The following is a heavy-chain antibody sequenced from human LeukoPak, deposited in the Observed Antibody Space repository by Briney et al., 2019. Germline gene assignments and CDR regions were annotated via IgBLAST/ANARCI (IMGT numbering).Heavy chain of an antibody. CDR3: ARRYCCGGSCYSSFDP. V-gene: IGHV5-51*01. Sequence: GESLKISCKGSGYSFTSYWIGWVRQMPGKGLEWMGIIYPGDSDTRYSPSFQGQVTISADKSISTAYLQWSSLKASDTAMYYCARRYCCGGSCYSSFDPWGQGTLVTVSS. D-gene: IGHD2-15*01. J-gene: IGHJ5*02. CDR1: GYSFTSYW. CDR2: IYPGDSDT.